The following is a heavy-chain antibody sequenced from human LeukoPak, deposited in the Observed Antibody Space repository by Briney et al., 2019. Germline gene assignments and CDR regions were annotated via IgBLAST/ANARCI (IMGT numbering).Heavy chain of an antibody. V-gene: IGHV4-39*07. D-gene: IGHD6-6*01. CDR3: ASGYSSSARYYFDY. CDR2: IYYSGST. CDR1: GGSISSSSYY. J-gene: IGHJ4*02. Sequence: PSETLSLTCTVSGGSISSSSYYWGWIRQPPGKGLEWIGSIYYSGSTYYNPSLKSRVTISVDTSKNQFSLKLSSVTAADTAVYYCASGYSSSARYYFDYWGQGTLVTVSS.